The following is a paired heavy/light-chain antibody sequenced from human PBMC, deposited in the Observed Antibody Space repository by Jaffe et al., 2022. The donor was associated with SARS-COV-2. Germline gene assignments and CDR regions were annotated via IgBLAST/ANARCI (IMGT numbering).Light chain of an antibody. J-gene: IGKJ1*01. Sequence: VIWMTQSPSLLSASTGDRVTISCRMSQGISSYLAWYQQKPGKAPELLIYAASTLQSGVPSRFSGSGSGTDFTLTISCLQSEDFATYYCQQYYSFPPVFGQGTKVEIK. CDR2: AAS. CDR3: QQYYSFPPV. CDR1: QGISSY. V-gene: IGKV1D-8*01.
Heavy chain of an antibody. CDR3: ARAGHYYDSSGYYFLDY. CDR1: GFTFSSYS. V-gene: IGHV3-21*01. Sequence: EVQLVESGGGLVKPGGSLRLSCAASGFTFSSYSMNWVRQAPGKGLEWVSSISSSSSYIYYADSVKGRFTISRDNAKNSLYLQMNSLRAEDTAVYYCARAGHYYDSSGYYFLDYWGQGTLVTVSS. CDR2: ISSSSSYI. J-gene: IGHJ4*02. D-gene: IGHD3-22*01.